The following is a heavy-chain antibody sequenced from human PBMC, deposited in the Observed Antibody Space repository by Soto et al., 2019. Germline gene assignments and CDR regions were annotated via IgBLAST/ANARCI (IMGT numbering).Heavy chain of an antibody. V-gene: IGHV4-30-2*01. J-gene: IGHJ6*02. CDR1: GGSISSGGYS. CDR3: ARAWGGYSGYDLPPDYYGMDV. D-gene: IGHD5-12*01. Sequence: SETLSLTCAVSGGSISSGGYSWSWIRQPPGKGLEWIGYIYHSGSTYYNPSLKSRVTISVDRSKSQFSLKLSSVTAADTAVYYCARAWGGYSGYDLPPDYYGMDVWGQGTTVTVSS. CDR2: IYHSGST.